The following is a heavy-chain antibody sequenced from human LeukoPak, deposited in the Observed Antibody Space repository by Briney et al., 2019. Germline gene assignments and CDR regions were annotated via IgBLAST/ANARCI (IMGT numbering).Heavy chain of an antibody. CDR2: IYYSGST. V-gene: IGHV4-59*08. Sequence: KASETLSLTCTVSGGSISSYYWSWIRQPPGKGLEWIGYIYYSGSTNYNPSLKSRVTISVDTSKNQFSLKLSSVTAADTAVYYCGSGGDILTGYYNAIDYWGQGTLVTVSS. CDR1: GGSISSYY. J-gene: IGHJ4*02. D-gene: IGHD3-9*01. CDR3: GSGGDILTGYYNAIDY.